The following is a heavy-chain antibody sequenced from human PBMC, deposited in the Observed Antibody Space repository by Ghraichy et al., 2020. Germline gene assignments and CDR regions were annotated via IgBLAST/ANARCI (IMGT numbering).Heavy chain of an antibody. CDR3: ARGYYYYWYFDL. J-gene: IGHJ2*01. D-gene: IGHD3-10*01. CDR1: GGSISSGSYY. V-gene: IGHV4-61*02. CDR2: IYTSGST. Sequence: SETLSLTCTVSGGSISSGSYYWSWIRQPAGKGLEWIGRIYTSGSTNYNPSLKSRVTISVDTSKNQFSLKRSSVTAADTAVYYCARGYYYYWYFDLWGRGTLVTVSS.